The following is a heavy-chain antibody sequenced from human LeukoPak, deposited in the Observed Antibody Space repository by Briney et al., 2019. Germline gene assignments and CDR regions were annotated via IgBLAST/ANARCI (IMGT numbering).Heavy chain of an antibody. CDR1: GFTVSSNY. D-gene: IGHD5-18*01. Sequence: GGSLRLSCAASGFTVSSNYMSWVRQAPGKGLEWVSVIYSGGSTYYADSVKGRFTLSRDNIKNTLYLQMNSLRAEDTAVYYCAREAVRGDTATLKGAMGYWGQGTLVTVSS. CDR2: IYSGGST. J-gene: IGHJ4*02. V-gene: IGHV3-53*01. CDR3: AREAVRGDTATLKGAMGY.